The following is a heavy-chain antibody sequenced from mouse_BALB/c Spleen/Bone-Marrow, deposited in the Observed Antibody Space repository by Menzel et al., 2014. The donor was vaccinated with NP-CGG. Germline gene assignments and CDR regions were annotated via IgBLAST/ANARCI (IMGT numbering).Heavy chain of an antibody. J-gene: IGHJ2*01. CDR3: SKDGGYDYSYYFDY. CDR1: GFSFSSYS. CDR2: ISSGGHDT. Sequence: EVKLVESGGGLVKPGGSLKLSCAASGFSFSSYSMSWVRQTPEKRLEWVATISSGGHDTYYPDSVKGRFTISRDNVKNTLYLQMSSLKSEDTAMYYCSKDGGYDYSYYFDYWGQGTTLTVSS. V-gene: IGHV5-6-4*01. D-gene: IGHD2-4*01.